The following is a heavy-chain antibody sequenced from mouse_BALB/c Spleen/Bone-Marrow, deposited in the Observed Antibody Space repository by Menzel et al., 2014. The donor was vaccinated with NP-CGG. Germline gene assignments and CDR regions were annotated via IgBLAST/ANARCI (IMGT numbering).Heavy chain of an antibody. J-gene: IGHJ4*01. CDR3: ARNPIRRDAMDY. CDR1: GFSLTSYG. CDR2: IWSGGST. V-gene: IGHV2-2*02. Sequence: VKLMESGPGLVQPSQSLSITCTVSGFSLTSYGVHWVRQSPGKGLEWLGVIWSGGSTDYNAAFISRLSISKDNSKSQVFFKMNSLQANDTAIYYCARNPIRRDAMDYWGQGTSVTVSS. D-gene: IGHD2-12*01.